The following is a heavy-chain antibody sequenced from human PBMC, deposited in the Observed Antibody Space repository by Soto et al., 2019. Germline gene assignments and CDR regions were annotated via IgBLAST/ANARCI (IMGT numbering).Heavy chain of an antibody. D-gene: IGHD2-15*01. V-gene: IGHV3-33*01. CDR3: ASEYCSGGRCYYYGMDV. CDR2: ILYDGSNK. Sequence: QVQLVESGGGVVQPGRSLRLSCAASGFTFSSYGMHWVRQAPGKGLEWVAVILYDGSNKYYADSVKGRFTISRDNSKNTLYLQMNSLRAEDTDVYYCASEYCSGGRCYYYGMDVWGQGTTVTVSS. J-gene: IGHJ6*02. CDR1: GFTFSSYG.